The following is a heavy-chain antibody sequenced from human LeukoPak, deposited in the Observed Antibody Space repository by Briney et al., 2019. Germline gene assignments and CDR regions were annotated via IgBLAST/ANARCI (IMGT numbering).Heavy chain of an antibody. J-gene: IGHJ4*02. CDR3: ASGSYNWNDRLGFDY. Sequence: GGSLRLSCAASEFTFSDYYMSWIRQAPGKGLEWVSYISGSTKIIYYADSVKGRFTISRDNAKNTLYLQMNSLRAEDTAVYYCASGSYNWNDRLGFDYWGQGTLVTVSS. D-gene: IGHD1-20*01. CDR1: EFTFSDYY. V-gene: IGHV3-11*04. CDR2: ISGSTKII.